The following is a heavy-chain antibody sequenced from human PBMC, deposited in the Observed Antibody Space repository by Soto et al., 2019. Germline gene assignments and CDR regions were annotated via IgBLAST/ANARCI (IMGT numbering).Heavy chain of an antibody. CDR1: GFTFSSYA. J-gene: IGHJ4*02. V-gene: IGHV3-23*01. CDR2: ISGSGGST. Sequence: LSLTCAASGFTFSSYAMSWVRQAPGKGLEWVSAISGSGGSTYYADSVKGRFTISRDTSKNTLYLQMNRLRAEDTTVYYFAKDRPGATMIVVVIDYWGQGTLVTVSS. D-gene: IGHD3-22*01. CDR3: AKDRPGATMIVVVIDY.